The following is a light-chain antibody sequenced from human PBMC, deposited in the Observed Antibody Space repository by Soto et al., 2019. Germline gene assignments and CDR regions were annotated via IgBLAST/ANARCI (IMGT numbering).Light chain of an antibody. J-gene: IGKJ1*01. Sequence: EIVMTQSPATLSVSPGERATLPCRASQSVSSNLAWYQQKPGQAPRLLICGASTRATGIPARFSGSGSGTEFTLTISSLQSEDFAVYYCQQYNNWRTFGQGTKVDIK. CDR2: GAS. V-gene: IGKV3-15*01. CDR3: QQYNNWRT. CDR1: QSVSSN.